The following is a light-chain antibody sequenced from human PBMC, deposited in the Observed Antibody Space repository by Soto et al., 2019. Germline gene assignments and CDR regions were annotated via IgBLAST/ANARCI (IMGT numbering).Light chain of an antibody. CDR1: QSVSTN. V-gene: IGKV3-15*01. J-gene: IGKJ1*01. CDR2: GAS. Sequence: GMTQSTATLSVSPGASATLSCRASQSVSTNLAWYQQKPGQVPRVLIYGASTRATEIPARFSGSGSGTEFTLTIDSLQPEDFAVYYCQQYNNWPRTFGQGTKV. CDR3: QQYNNWPRT.